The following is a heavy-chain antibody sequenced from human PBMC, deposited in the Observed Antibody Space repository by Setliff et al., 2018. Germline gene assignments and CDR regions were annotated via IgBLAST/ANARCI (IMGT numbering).Heavy chain of an antibody. D-gene: IGHD1-1*01. CDR2: VHDNGET. J-gene: IGHJ5*02. CDR3: ARGSTGIYDP. CDR1: GVSVASHY. Sequence: SETLSLTCSVSGVSVASHYWSWIRQAPGTGLEWIAYVHDNGETNQNPSLKSRVTISVDTSKNQFSLKMTSVTAADTAIYYCARGSTGIYDPWGQGILVTVSS. V-gene: IGHV4-59*02.